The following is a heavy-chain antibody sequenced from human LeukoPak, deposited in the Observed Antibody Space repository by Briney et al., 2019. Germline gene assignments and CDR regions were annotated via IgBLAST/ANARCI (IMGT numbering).Heavy chain of an antibody. V-gene: IGHV3-23*01. Sequence: GGSLRLSCAAAGFTFSSYAMSWVRQAPGKGLEWVSAISGSGGSTYYADSVKGRFTISRDNSKHTLYLQMNSLRAEDTAVYYCAKGRLRSFPYYFDYWGQGTLVTVSS. D-gene: IGHD4-17*01. CDR1: GFTFSSYA. CDR2: ISGSGGST. CDR3: AKGRLRSFPYYFDY. J-gene: IGHJ4*02.